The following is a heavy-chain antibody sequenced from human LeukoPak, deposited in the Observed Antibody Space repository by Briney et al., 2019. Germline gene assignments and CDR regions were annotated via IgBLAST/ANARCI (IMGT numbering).Heavy chain of an antibody. CDR1: GFTFSSYA. V-gene: IGHV3-23*01. CDR2: ISGSGGST. D-gene: IGHD3-3*01. Sequence: GGSLRLSCAASGFTFSSYAMSWVRQAPGKGLEWVSAISGSGGSTYYADSVKGRFTISRDNSKNSLYLQMNTLRPEDTAVYYCARERQNKDFWSGGDYWGQGTLVTVSS. CDR3: ARERQNKDFWSGGDY. J-gene: IGHJ4*02.